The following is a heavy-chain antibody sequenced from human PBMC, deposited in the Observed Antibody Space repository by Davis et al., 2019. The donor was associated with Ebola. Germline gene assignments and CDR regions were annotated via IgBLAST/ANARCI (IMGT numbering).Heavy chain of an antibody. CDR1: GYTFTSYG. CDR2: ISAYNGNT. D-gene: IGHD2-15*01. CDR3: ARGYCSGGSCYSPDY. J-gene: IGHJ4*02. Sequence: AASVKVSCKASGYTFTSYGISWVRQAPGQGLEWMGWISAYNGNTNYAQKLQGRVTMTTDTSTSTAYMELRSLRSDDTAVYYCARGYCSGGSCYSPDYWGQGTLVTASS. V-gene: IGHV1-18*01.